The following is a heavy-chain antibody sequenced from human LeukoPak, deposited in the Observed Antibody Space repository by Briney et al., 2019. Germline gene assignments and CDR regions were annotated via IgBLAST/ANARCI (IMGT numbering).Heavy chain of an antibody. CDR2: IKQDGSEK. V-gene: IGHV3-7*01. CDR1: GFTFSSYW. D-gene: IGHD3-10*01. CDR3: ARENPAYGSGSYFSY. J-gene: IGHJ4*02. Sequence: GGSLRLSCAASGFTFSSYWMSWVRQAPGKGLEWVANIKQDGSEKYYVDSVKGRFTISRDNAKNSLYLQMNSLRAEGTAVYYCARENPAYGSGSYFSYWGQGTLVTVSS.